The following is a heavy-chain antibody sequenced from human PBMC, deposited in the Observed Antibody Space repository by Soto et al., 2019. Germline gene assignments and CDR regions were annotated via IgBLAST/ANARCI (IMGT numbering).Heavy chain of an antibody. J-gene: IGHJ4*02. CDR1: GYTLSNYY. D-gene: IGHD3-22*01. CDR3: ARDFYFGVVTQPNY. V-gene: IGHV1-46*01. CDR2: INPSGGTS. Sequence: ASVKVSCKASGYTLSNYYMHWVRQAPGQGLEWMGIINPSGGTSTYAQKFQGRVTMTRDTSTSTVYMELSSLRSEDTAVYYCARDFYFGVVTQPNYWGQGTLVTVSS.